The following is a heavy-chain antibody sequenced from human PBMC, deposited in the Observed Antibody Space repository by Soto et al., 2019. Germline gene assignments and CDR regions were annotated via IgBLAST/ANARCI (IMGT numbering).Heavy chain of an antibody. J-gene: IGHJ6*02. CDR3: ASHNFFCGGDCNSSGMDV. CDR2: IYPGDSDT. CDR1: GYTFTSYW. V-gene: IGHV5-51*01. D-gene: IGHD2-21*02. Sequence: PGESLKISCKGSGYTFTSYWIGWVRQMSGKGLEWMGIIYPGDSDTRYSPSFQGHVTISADKSTSTAFLQWSSLRASDTAVYYCASHNFFCGGDCNSSGMDVWGQGTTVTVSS.